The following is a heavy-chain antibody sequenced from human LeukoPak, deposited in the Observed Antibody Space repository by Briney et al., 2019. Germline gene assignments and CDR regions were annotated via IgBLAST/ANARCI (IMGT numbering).Heavy chain of an antibody. CDR3: ARAHSNYYYYGMDV. CDR2: IYSGGST. V-gene: IGHV3-53*01. D-gene: IGHD4-11*01. Sequence: GGSLRLSCSASGFTFSTYWMSWVRQAPGKGLEWVSVIYSGGSTYYADSVKGRFTISRDNSKNTLYLQMNSLRAEDTAVYYCARAHSNYYYYGMDVWGQGTTVTVSS. CDR1: GFTFSTYW. J-gene: IGHJ6*02.